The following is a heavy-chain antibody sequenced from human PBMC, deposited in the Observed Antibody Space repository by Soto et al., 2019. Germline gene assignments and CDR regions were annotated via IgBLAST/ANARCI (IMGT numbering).Heavy chain of an antibody. CDR1: GGSISSGDYY. D-gene: IGHD3-22*01. Sequence: PSETLSLTCTVSGGSISSGDYYWSWIRQPPGKGLEWIGYIYYSGSTYYNPSLKSRVTISVDTSKNQFSLKLSSVTAADTAVYYCARVNYYDSSGYPDYWGQGTLVTVSS. J-gene: IGHJ4*02. CDR2: IYYSGST. CDR3: ARVNYYDSSGYPDY. V-gene: IGHV4-30-4*01.